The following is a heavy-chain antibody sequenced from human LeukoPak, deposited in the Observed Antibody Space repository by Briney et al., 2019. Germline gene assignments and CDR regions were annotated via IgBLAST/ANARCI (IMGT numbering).Heavy chain of an antibody. CDR1: GVGKSNSS. CDR2: IKSKTDGGTT. CDR3: TTLTMNSGYDVWPFDY. Sequence: PLRPFGAASGVGKSNSSRWWPHHSPRKGLEWVGRIKSKTDGGTTDYAAPVKGRFTISRDDSKNTLYLQMNSLKTEDTAVYYCTTLTMNSGYDVWPFDYWGQGTLVTVSS. D-gene: IGHD5-12*01. J-gene: IGHJ4*02. V-gene: IGHV3-15*01.